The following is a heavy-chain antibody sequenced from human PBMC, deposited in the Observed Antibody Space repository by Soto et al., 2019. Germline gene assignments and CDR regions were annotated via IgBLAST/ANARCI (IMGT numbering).Heavy chain of an antibody. D-gene: IGHD1-26*01. CDR3: ARATTRSGPTLDYYYYGMDV. CDR2: IYYSGST. CDR1: GGSISSGGYY. V-gene: IGHV4-31*03. J-gene: IGHJ6*02. Sequence: TVSGGSISSGGYYWSWIRQHPGKGLEWIGYIYYSGSTYYNPSLKSRVTISVDTSKNQFSLKLSSVTAADTAVYYCARATTRSGPTLDYYYYGMDVWGQGTTVTVSS.